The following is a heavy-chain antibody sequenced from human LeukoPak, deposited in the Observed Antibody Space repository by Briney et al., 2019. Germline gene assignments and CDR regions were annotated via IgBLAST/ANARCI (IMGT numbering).Heavy chain of an antibody. V-gene: IGHV7-4-1*02. CDR3: ARAMPTIAAAGRRGQSWFDP. CDR1: GYTFTSYA. D-gene: IGHD6-13*01. Sequence: ASVKVSCKASGYTFTSYAMNWVRQAPGQGLEWMGWINTNTGNPTYAQGFTGRFVFSLDTSVSTAYLQISSLKAEDTAVYYCARAMPTIAAAGRRGQSWFDPWGQGTLVTVSS. J-gene: IGHJ5*02. CDR2: INTNTGNP.